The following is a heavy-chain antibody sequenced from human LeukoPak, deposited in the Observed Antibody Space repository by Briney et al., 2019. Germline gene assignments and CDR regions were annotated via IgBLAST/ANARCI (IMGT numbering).Heavy chain of an antibody. CDR2: ISYDGTTK. J-gene: IGHJ4*02. Sequence: GGSLRLSCAASGFTFSSYAMHWVRQAPGKGLEWVAVISYDGTTKFYADSVRGQFTVSRDNSENTLYLEMNSLRLEDTAVYYCARGPLSGYEDYWGQGILVAVSS. CDR1: GFTFSSYA. D-gene: IGHD5-12*01. V-gene: IGHV3-30-3*01. CDR3: ARGPLSGYEDY.